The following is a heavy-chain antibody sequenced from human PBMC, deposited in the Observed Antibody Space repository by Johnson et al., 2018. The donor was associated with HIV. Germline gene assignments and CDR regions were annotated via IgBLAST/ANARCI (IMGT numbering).Heavy chain of an antibody. CDR2: IKSKSDGGTS. D-gene: IGHD1-26*01. Sequence: VQLVESGGGVVQPGGSLRLSCAASGFTFNNAWMSWVRQAPGKGLEWVGRIKSKSDGGTSDYAAPVQGRFTISRDDSKNTLYLQMNSLKTEDTAVYYCTVHSGERTDHDAFDIWGKGTMVTVSS. V-gene: IGHV3-15*01. CDR1: GFTFNNAW. J-gene: IGHJ3*02. CDR3: TVHSGERTDHDAFDI.